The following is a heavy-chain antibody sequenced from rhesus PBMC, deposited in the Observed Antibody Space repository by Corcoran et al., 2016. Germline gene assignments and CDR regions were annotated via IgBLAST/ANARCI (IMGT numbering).Heavy chain of an antibody. CDR3: ARGSYYYLYFDY. V-gene: IGHV4-122*02. J-gene: IGHJ4*01. Sequence: QVQLQESGPGLVKPSETLTLTCAVSGGPISSGSYYWSWIRQPPEKGLEWMGYITYSGSTSYNPSLKSRVTISRDTSKNQFSLKLSSVTAADTAVYYCARGSYYYLYFDYWGQGVLVTVSS. CDR1: GGPISSGSYY. D-gene: IGHD3-16*01. CDR2: ITYSGST.